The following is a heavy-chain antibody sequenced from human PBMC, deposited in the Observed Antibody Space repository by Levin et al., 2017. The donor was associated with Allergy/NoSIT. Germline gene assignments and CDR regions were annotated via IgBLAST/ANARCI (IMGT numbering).Heavy chain of an antibody. CDR3: ARVPTFFGVVTKRNFDY. CDR2: INHSGRT. V-gene: IGHV4-34*01. CDR1: GGSFSGYY. D-gene: IGHD3-3*01. Sequence: SETLSLTCAVYGGSFSGYYWSWIRQPPGKGLEWIGEINHSGRTNYNPSLKSRVTISVDTSKNQFSLKLSSVTAADTAVYYCARVPTFFGVVTKRNFDYWGQGTLVTVSS. J-gene: IGHJ4*02.